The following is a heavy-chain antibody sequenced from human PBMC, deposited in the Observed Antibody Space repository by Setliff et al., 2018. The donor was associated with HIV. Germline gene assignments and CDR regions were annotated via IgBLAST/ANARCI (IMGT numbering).Heavy chain of an antibody. D-gene: IGHD6-13*01. J-gene: IGHJ1*01. CDR3: ARDHGSNWYSTGLSAESFQQ. CDR1: GFSFTNYG. CDR2: IRDSGISV. V-gene: IGHV3-23*01. Sequence: GGSLRLSCAASGFSFTNYGMTWVRQAPGKGLEWVSGIRDSGISVYYADSVMGRFTISRDNSKNTLYLQMNSLRVEDTAIYYCARDHGSNWYSTGLSAESFQQWGQGTLVTVSS.